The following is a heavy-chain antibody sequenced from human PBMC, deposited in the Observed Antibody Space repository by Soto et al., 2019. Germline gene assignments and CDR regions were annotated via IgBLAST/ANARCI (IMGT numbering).Heavy chain of an antibody. V-gene: IGHV4-59*01. CDR2: IYYDGST. CDR3: ARDQLSSGLYVWFDP. CDR1: GGSISTYY. Sequence: LEILCLTCTVSGGSISTYYWSWIRQPPGKGLEWIGYIYYDGSTSYNPSLRSRVTISVDTSKNQFSLILSSVTSADTAVYYCARDQLSSGLYVWFDPWGQGTLVTVSS. J-gene: IGHJ5*02. D-gene: IGHD6-25*01.